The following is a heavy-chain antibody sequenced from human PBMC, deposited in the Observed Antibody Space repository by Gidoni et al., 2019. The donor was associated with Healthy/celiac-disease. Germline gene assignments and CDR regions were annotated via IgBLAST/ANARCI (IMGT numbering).Heavy chain of an antibody. CDR3: ARDGRLTVTTGRWFDP. CDR2: INAGNGTT. Sequence: QVQLVQSGAEVKKPGASVKVSCKASGYTFTSYAMHWVRQAPGQRLEWMGWINAGNGTTKYSQKFQGRVTITRDTSASTAYMELSSLRSEDTAVYYCARDGRLTVTTGRWFDPWGQGTLVTVSS. V-gene: IGHV1-3*01. J-gene: IGHJ5*02. D-gene: IGHD4-17*01. CDR1: GYTFTSYA.